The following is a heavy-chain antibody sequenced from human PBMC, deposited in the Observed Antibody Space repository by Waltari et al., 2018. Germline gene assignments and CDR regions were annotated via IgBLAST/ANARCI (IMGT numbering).Heavy chain of an antibody. CDR1: GFTFSSYS. J-gene: IGHJ4*02. D-gene: IGHD3-16*01. CDR2: ISSSSYI. V-gene: IGHV3-21*01. CDR3: ARDFWGSYYDY. Sequence: EVQLVESGGGLVKPGGSLRLSCAASGFTFSSYSMTWVRQAPGKGLEWVSSISSSSYIYYADSVKGRFTISRDNAKNSLYLQMNSLRAEDTAVYYCARDFWGSYYDYWGQGTLVTVSS.